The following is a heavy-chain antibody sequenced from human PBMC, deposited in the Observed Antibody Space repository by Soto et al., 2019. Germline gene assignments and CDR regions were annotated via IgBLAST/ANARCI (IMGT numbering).Heavy chain of an antibody. Sequence: HPGGSLRLSCAVSGFTVSNNYMSWVRQAPGMGLEWVSAIYYNGTTYYADSVKGRFTISRDTSKNTLSLQMDSLRVEDTAVYYCVRPLSSGRNYGKDVWGQGTTVTVSS. J-gene: IGHJ6*02. CDR2: IYYNGTT. CDR1: GFTVSNNY. V-gene: IGHV3-53*01. CDR3: VRPLSSGRNYGKDV. D-gene: IGHD3-10*01.